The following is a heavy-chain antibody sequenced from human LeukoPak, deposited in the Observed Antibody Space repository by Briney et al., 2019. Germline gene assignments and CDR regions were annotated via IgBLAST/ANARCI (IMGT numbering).Heavy chain of an antibody. V-gene: IGHV3-21*01. D-gene: IGHD6-19*01. CDR1: GFTFSSYS. J-gene: IGHJ6*02. Sequence: YPGGSLRLSCAASGFTFSSYSMNWVRQAPGKGLEWVSSISSSSSYIYYADSVKGRFTISRDNAKNSLYLQMNSLRAEDTAVYYCAGSSNYYYYYGMDVWGQGTTVTVSS. CDR2: ISSSSSYI. CDR3: AGSSNYYYYYGMDV.